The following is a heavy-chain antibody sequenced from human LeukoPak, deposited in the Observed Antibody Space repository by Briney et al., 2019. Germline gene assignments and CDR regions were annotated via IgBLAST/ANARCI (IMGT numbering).Heavy chain of an antibody. CDR2: IWYGGSNK. Sequence: GGSLRLSCAASGFTFSSYGMHWVRQAPGKGLEWVAVIWYGGSNKYYADSVKGRFTISRDNSKNTLYLQMNSLRAEDTAVYYCAKEHRIAAAGSALDYWGQGTLVTVSS. J-gene: IGHJ4*02. CDR1: GFTFSSYG. V-gene: IGHV3-30*02. CDR3: AKEHRIAAAGSALDY. D-gene: IGHD6-13*01.